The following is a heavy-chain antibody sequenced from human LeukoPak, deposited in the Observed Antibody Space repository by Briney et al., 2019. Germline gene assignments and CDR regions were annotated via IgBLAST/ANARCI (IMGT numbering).Heavy chain of an antibody. J-gene: IGHJ3*02. CDR2: TYYRSKWYN. CDR3: ARAQRSTVVTLFAFDI. D-gene: IGHD4-23*01. CDR1: GDSVSSNSAA. Sequence: SQTLSLTCAISGDSVSSNSAAWNWIRQSPTRGLEWLGRTYYRSKWYNDYAVSVKSRITINPDTSKNQFSLQLNSVTPEDTAVYYCARAQRSTVVTLFAFDIWGQGTMVTVSS. V-gene: IGHV6-1*01.